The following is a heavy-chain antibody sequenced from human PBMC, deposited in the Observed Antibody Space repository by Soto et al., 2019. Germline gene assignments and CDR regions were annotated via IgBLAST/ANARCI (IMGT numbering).Heavy chain of an antibody. J-gene: IGHJ4*02. Sequence: EVQLVESGGGLVKPGGSLRLSCAASGFSFSTSSMNWVRQAPGKGLEWVSSISGSSDYIYYADSLKGRFTISRDNAKNSLYLQMISLRAEDTAMYYCTRPGGDPDYWGQGTLVTVSS. CDR3: TRPGGDPDY. CDR1: GFSFSTSS. V-gene: IGHV3-21*01. CDR2: ISGSSDYI. D-gene: IGHD3-10*01.